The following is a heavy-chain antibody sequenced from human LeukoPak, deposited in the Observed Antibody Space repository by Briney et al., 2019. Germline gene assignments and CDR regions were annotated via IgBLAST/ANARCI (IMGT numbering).Heavy chain of an antibody. V-gene: IGHV3-48*03. D-gene: IGHD6-13*01. CDR1: GFTFRSYD. CDR2: ISSSGRSI. J-gene: IGHJ4*02. Sequence: GGSLRLSCAASGFTFRSYDMNWVRQAPGKGLEWVSYISSSGRSIYYADSVKGRFTISRDNAKNSLYLQMNSLRAEDTAVYYRARDLGQQLVWGQGTLVTVSS. CDR3: ARDLGQQLV.